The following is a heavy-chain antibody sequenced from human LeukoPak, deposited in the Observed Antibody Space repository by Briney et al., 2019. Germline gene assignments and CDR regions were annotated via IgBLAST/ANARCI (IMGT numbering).Heavy chain of an antibody. J-gene: IGHJ4*02. CDR3: ARDSEYSSSSRVNPPDC. Sequence: GASVKVSCKASGYTFTAYYIHWVRQAPGQGLEWMGRIIPILGIANYAQKFQGRVTITADKSTSTAYMELSSLRSEDTAVYYCARDSEYSSSSRVNPPDCWGQGTLVTVSS. D-gene: IGHD6-6*01. CDR1: GYTFTAYY. V-gene: IGHV1-69*04. CDR2: IIPILGIA.